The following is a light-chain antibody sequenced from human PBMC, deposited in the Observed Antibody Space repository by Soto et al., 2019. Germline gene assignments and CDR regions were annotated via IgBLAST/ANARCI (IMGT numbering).Light chain of an antibody. CDR2: EVN. V-gene: IGLV2-8*01. Sequence: QSVLTQPPSASGSPGQSVTISCTGASSDVGGYDSVSWYQQHPGKAPKLMIYEVNKRPSGVPDRFSGSKSGNTASLTVSGLQAEDEADYYCQSYDSSLSGVFGSGTKVTVL. CDR1: SSDVGGYDS. J-gene: IGLJ1*01. CDR3: QSYDSSLSGV.